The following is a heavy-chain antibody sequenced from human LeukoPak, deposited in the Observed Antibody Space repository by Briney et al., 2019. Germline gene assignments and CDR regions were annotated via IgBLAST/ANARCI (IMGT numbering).Heavy chain of an antibody. D-gene: IGHD5-12*01. J-gene: IGHJ4*02. CDR1: GFTFRSYS. V-gene: IGHV3-21*01. Sequence: GGSLRLSCAASGFTFRSYSMNWVRQAPGKGLEWVSFISSSSSYIYYADSVKGRFTISRDNAKNSLYLQMNSLRAEDTAVYYCARDTSFRGYSGYAKYYFDYWGQGTLVTVSS. CDR2: ISSSSSYI. CDR3: ARDTSFRGYSGYAKYYFDY.